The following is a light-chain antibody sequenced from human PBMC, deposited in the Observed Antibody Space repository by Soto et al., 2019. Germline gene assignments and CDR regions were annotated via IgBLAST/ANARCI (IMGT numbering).Light chain of an antibody. J-gene: IGKJ1*01. V-gene: IGKV3-20*01. CDR3: QQYGSSRPWT. CDR2: GAS. Sequence: EIVLTQSPGTLSLSPGERATLSCRASQSVSSSYLAWYQQKPGQAPRLLIYGASSRATGIPDRSSGSGSGTDFTLTISRLEPEDFAVYYCQQYGSSRPWTFGQGTKVDIK. CDR1: QSVSSSY.